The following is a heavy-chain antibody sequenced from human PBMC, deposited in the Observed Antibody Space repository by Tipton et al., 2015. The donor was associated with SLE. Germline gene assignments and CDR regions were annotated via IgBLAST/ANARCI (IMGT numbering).Heavy chain of an antibody. V-gene: IGHV4-59*12. CDR2: ISFSGLT. CDR1: GGSISGYY. D-gene: IGHD2-15*01. J-gene: IGHJ4*02. CDR3: ASQNGEGYCSGGSCPGD. Sequence: TLSLTCTVSGGSISGYYWSWVRQPPGKGLEWIGYISFSGLTNYNPSVRSRVSTSMDTSKNQFSLKLSSVTAADTAVYYCASQNGEGYCSGGSCPGDWGQGTLVTVSS.